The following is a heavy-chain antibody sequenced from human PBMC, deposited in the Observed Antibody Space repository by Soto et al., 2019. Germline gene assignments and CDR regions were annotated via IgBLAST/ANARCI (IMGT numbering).Heavy chain of an antibody. CDR1: GFTFSSYA. CDR3: AKGLRVMIAVADHFDY. J-gene: IGHJ4*02. Sequence: GGSLRLSCAASGFTFSSYAMSWVRQAPGKGLEWASAISGSGGDTYYADSVKGRFTISRDNSKNTLYLQMNSLRAEDTAVYYCAKGLRVMIAVADHFDYWGQGXLVTVPS. CDR2: ISGSGGDT. V-gene: IGHV3-23*01. D-gene: IGHD6-19*01.